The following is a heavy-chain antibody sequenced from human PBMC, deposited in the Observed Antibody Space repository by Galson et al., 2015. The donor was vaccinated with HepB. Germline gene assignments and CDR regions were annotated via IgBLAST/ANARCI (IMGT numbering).Heavy chain of an antibody. D-gene: IGHD6-19*01. CDR2: IDWDDDK. CDR3: ARSGYSSGWYPWYFDL. Sequence: PALVKPTQTLTLTCTFSGFSLRTTELRVSWIRQPPGKALEWLARIDWDDDKFYRTSLKTRLTISKDTSKNQVVLTMTNMDPVDTATYYCARSGYSSGWYPWYFDLWGRGTLVTVSS. V-gene: IGHV2-70*04. CDR1: GFSLRTTELR. J-gene: IGHJ2*01.